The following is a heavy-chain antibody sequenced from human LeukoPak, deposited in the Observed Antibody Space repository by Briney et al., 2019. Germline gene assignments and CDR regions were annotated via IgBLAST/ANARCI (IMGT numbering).Heavy chain of an antibody. CDR2: ISSSSSYI. Sequence: GGSLRLSCAASGFTVSSYSMNWVRQAPGKGLEGVSSISSSSSYIYYADSVKGRFTISRDNAKNSLYLQMNSLRAEDTAVYYCARDLAYYDILTGPGDWGQGTLVTVSS. CDR1: GFTVSSYS. CDR3: ARDLAYYDILTGPGD. J-gene: IGHJ4*02. V-gene: IGHV3-21*01. D-gene: IGHD3-9*01.